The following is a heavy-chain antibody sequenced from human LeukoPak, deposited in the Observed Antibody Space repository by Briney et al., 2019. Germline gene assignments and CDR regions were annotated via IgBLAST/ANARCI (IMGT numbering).Heavy chain of an antibody. D-gene: IGHD2-21*01. J-gene: IGHJ4*02. Sequence: LPGGSLRLSCAGSGYSFRDYEMNWVRQAPGRGLEWVAYIWSSGTVTHYADSVKDRFTISRDNGKNSLYLQMSSLRAEDTAVYYCATERSFCEGDCSDYWGQGTLVTVSS. CDR2: IWSSGTVT. V-gene: IGHV3-48*03. CDR1: GYSFRDYE. CDR3: ATERSFCEGDCSDY.